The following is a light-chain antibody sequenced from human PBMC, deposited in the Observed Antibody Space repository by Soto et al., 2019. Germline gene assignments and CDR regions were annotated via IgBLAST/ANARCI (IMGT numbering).Light chain of an antibody. CDR2: AAS. CDR3: QQSNSFPRT. V-gene: IGKV1-12*01. CDR1: QGISSR. Sequence: DIQMTQSPSSVYASVGDRVTINCRASQGISSRVAWYQQKPGKAPNLLIYAASSLQSGVPSRFSGSGSETDFTLTIGSLQPEDFATYYCQQSNSFPRTFGGGTKVEIK. J-gene: IGKJ4*01.